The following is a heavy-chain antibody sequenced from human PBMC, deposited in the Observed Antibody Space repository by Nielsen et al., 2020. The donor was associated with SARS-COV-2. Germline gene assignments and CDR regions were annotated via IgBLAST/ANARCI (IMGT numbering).Heavy chain of an antibody. V-gene: IGHV3-30*04. CDR3: AKSISARLSVYYFHY. D-gene: IGHD6-6*01. Sequence: GESLKISCVASGFTFNNYAMHWVRQAPGKGLEWVAVISFDGSNTHYADSVRGRFTISRDNSKNTVFLQMSSLRAEDTALYYCAKSISARLSVYYFHYWGQGTLVTVSS. CDR2: ISFDGSNT. CDR1: GFTFNNYA. J-gene: IGHJ4*02.